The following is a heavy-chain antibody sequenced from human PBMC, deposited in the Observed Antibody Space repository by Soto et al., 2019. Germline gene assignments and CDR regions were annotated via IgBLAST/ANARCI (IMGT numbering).Heavy chain of an antibody. Sequence: ASVKVSCKVSGYTLTELSMHWVRQAPGKGLEWMGGFDPEDGETIYAQKFQGRVTMTEDTSTDTAYMELSSLRSEDTAVYYCAVYCMDIDLAGRFDYWGQGTVVTVSS. D-gene: IGHD5-12*01. V-gene: IGHV1-24*01. CDR2: FDPEDGET. J-gene: IGHJ4*02. CDR3: AVYCMDIDLAGRFDY. CDR1: GYTLTELS.